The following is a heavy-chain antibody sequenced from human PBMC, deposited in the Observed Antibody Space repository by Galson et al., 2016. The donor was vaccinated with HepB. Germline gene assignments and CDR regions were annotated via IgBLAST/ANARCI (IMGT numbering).Heavy chain of an antibody. CDR2: IIPLSHTA. J-gene: IGHJ4*02. Sequence: SVKVSCKASGETFRNYRIDWVRQAPGQGLEWMGGIIPLSHTANYAQNFQVGVTISADESTSSSYLELKTLKSEDTAVNYCARGGPSNQALLFPEPLRTWGQGTLVTVSS. V-gene: IGHV1-69*13. D-gene: IGHD2-21*02. CDR1: GETFRNYR. CDR3: ARGGPSNQALLFPEPLRT.